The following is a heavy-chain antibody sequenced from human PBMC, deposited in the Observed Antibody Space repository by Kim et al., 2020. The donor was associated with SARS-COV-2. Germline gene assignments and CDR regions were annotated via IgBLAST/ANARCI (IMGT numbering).Heavy chain of an antibody. J-gene: IGHJ3*02. V-gene: IGHV4-59*01. D-gene: IGHD3-10*01. CDR3: ARVRGRRDDAFDI. Sequence: SETLSLTCTVSGGSISSYYWSWIRQPPGKGLEWIGYIYYSGSTNYNPSLKSRVTISVDTSKNQFSLKLSSVTAADTAVYYCARVRGRRDDAFDIWGQGTMVTVSS. CDR2: IYYSGST. CDR1: GGSISSYY.